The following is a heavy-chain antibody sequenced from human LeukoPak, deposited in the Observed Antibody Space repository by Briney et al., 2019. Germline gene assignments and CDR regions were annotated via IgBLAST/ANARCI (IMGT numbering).Heavy chain of an antibody. D-gene: IGHD5-18*01. CDR2: ISAYNGNT. J-gene: IGHJ4*02. Sequence: ASVNVSCKASGYTFTIYGISWVRQAPGQGLEGMGWISAYNGNTNYAQKLQGRVTMTTDTSTSTAYMELRSLRSDDTAVYYCASLGQLWKGVDYWGQGTLVTVSS. CDR3: ASLGQLWKGVDY. V-gene: IGHV1-18*01. CDR1: GYTFTIYG.